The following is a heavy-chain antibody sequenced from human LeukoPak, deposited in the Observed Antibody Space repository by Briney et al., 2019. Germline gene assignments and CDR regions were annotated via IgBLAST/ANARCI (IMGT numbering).Heavy chain of an antibody. CDR2: INHSGST. Sequence: SETLSLTCAVYGGSFSGYYWSWIRQPPGKGLEWIGEINHSGSTNYNPSLKSRVTISVDTSKNQFSLKLSSVTAADTAVYYCARWSLYIWGRYRYTGAWFDPWGQGTLVTVSS. CDR3: ARWSLYIWGRYRYTGAWFDP. CDR1: GGSFSGYY. D-gene: IGHD3-16*02. J-gene: IGHJ5*02. V-gene: IGHV4-34*01.